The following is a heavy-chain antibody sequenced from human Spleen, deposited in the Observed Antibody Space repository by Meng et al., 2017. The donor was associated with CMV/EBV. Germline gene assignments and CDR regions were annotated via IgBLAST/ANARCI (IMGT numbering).Heavy chain of an antibody. CDR3: ARQRRYYNWFDP. J-gene: IGHJ5*02. CDR2: INHGGST. Sequence: SETLSLTCTVYGGSFSPYDWSWIRQSPGKGLEWIGKINHGGSTFYNPSLKSRVTISLDMSKSQFSLGLTSVTAADTAVYYCARQRRYYNWFDPWGQGTLVTVSS. V-gene: IGHV4-34*01. CDR1: GGSFSPYD. D-gene: IGHD2-15*01.